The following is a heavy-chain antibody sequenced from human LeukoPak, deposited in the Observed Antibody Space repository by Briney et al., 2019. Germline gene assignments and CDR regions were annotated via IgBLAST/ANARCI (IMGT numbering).Heavy chain of an antibody. CDR1: GFTFSSFW. CDR3: AREIQRTVEMTTNRAFDI. J-gene: IGHJ3*02. D-gene: IGHD5-24*01. CDR2: ISTDGGTT. V-gene: IGHV3-74*01. Sequence: GGSLRLSCAASGFTFSSFWMHWVRQAPGKGLVWVSRISTDGGTTTYADSVRGRFTISRDNANNTLCLQMNSLRAEDTAVYYCAREIQRTVEMTTNRAFDIWGQGTMVTVSS.